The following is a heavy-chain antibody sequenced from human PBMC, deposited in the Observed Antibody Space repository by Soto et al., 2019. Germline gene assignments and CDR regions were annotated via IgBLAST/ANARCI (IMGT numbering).Heavy chain of an antibody. CDR1: EFTFSSYG. Sequence: GGSLRLSCAASEFTFSSYGMHWLRQAPGKGLEWVAVIWYDGSNKYYADSVKGRFTISRDNSKNTLYLQMNSLRAEDTAVYYCARGGYSYGDDAVDGYWGQGTLVTVSS. CDR2: IWYDGSNK. D-gene: IGHD5-18*01. V-gene: IGHV3-33*08. CDR3: ARGGYSYGDDAVDGY. J-gene: IGHJ4*02.